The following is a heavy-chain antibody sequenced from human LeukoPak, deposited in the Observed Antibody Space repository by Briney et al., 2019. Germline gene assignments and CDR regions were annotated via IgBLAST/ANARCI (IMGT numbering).Heavy chain of an antibody. V-gene: IGHV3-21*01. CDR1: GFTFSTYS. Sequence: GGSLRLSCAASGFTFSTYSMNWVRQAPGKGLEWVSSISITSYMYYADSVKGRFTISRDNAKSSLYLQMNSLRAEDTAVYYCARSVLNDFWSGPSQFDYWGQGTLVTVSS. D-gene: IGHD3-3*01. J-gene: IGHJ4*02. CDR2: ISITSYM. CDR3: ARSVLNDFWSGPSQFDY.